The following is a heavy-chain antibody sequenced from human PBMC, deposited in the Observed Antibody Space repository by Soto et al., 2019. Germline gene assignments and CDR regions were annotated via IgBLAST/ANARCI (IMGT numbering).Heavy chain of an antibody. V-gene: IGHV4-30-4*01. CDR3: ARDHASSSNYGSGSLDY. J-gene: IGHJ4*02. CDR2: IFYSGNT. Sequence: TLSLTCIVSGDSISSGNNYWSWIRQPPGKGLEWIGYIFYSGNTYYTPSLKSRVTISVDTSKNQFSLKLSSVTAADTAVYYCARDHASSSNYGSGSLDYWGQGTLVTVSS. D-gene: IGHD3-10*01. CDR1: GDSISSGNNY.